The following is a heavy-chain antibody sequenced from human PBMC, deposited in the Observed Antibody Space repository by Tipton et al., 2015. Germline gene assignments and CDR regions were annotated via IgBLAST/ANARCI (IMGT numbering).Heavy chain of an antibody. CDR2: IYYSGST. D-gene: IGHD3-9*01. J-gene: IGHJ4*02. CDR1: GGSISSYY. V-gene: IGHV4-59*08. CDR3: ACHDYDLLTRDYQTVDY. Sequence: TLSLTCTVSGGSISSYYWSWIRQPPGKGLEWIGYIYYSGSTNYNPPLKSRVTISADTSKDQFSLRLSSVTAADTAAYYCACHDYDLLTRDYQTVDYWGQGTVVTVSS.